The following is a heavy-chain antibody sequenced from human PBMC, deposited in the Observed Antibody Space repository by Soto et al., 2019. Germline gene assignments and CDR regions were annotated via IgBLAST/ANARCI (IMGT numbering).Heavy chain of an antibody. V-gene: IGHV4-31*03. D-gene: IGHD3-22*01. J-gene: IGHJ3*02. CDR1: GGSISIGGYY. CDR2: IYYSGST. CDR3: ASGYGNSSGYSVDI. Sequence: QVQLQESGPGLVKPSQTLSLTCTVSGGSISIGGYYWSWIRQHPGKCLEWIGYIYYSGSTYYNPSLKSRVTISVATSKNQFSLKLSSVTAADTAVYYCASGYGNSSGYSVDIWGQGTMVTVSS.